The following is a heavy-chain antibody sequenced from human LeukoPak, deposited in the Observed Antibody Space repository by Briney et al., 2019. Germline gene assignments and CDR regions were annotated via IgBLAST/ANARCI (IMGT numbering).Heavy chain of an antibody. Sequence: ASVKVSCKASGYTFTSYGISWVRQAPGQGLEWMGWISAYNGNTNYAQKLQGRVTMTTDTSTSTAYMELRSLRSDDTAVYYCARDVYYGSGSYDLFHYYGMDVWGQGTTVTVSS. D-gene: IGHD3-10*01. CDR1: GYTFTSYG. V-gene: IGHV1-18*01. J-gene: IGHJ6*02. CDR2: ISAYNGNT. CDR3: ARDVYYGSGSYDLFHYYGMDV.